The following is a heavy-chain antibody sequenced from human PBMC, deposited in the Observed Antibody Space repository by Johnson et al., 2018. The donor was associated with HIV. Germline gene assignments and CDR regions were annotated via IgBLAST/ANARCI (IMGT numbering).Heavy chain of an antibody. CDR3: AKRVKYGDYEGFDI. CDR2: IYSGGST. D-gene: IGHD2-21*01. J-gene: IGHJ3*02. Sequence: VQLVESGGGLVQPGGSLRLSCAASAFTVSSNYMSWVRQAPGKGLEWVSVIYSGGSTSYADSVKGRFTISRDISNNTLYLQMNSLGAEDTAVYYCAKRVKYGDYEGFDIWGQGTMVTVSS. CDR1: AFTVSSNY. V-gene: IGHV3-66*01.